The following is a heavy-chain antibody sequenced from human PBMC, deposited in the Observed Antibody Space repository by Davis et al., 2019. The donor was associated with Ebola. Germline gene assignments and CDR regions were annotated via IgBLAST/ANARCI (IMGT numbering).Heavy chain of an antibody. V-gene: IGHV4-39*07. Sequence: SETLSLTCTVSGGSISSSSYYWGWIRQPPGKGLEWIGSIYYSGSTYYNPSLKSRVTISVDTSKNQFSLKLRPVAAADTAVYYCARLLYDYIWGSYRYGFDYWGQGTLVTVSS. D-gene: IGHD3-16*02. J-gene: IGHJ4*02. CDR2: IYYSGST. CDR3: ARLLYDYIWGSYRYGFDY. CDR1: GGSISSSSYY.